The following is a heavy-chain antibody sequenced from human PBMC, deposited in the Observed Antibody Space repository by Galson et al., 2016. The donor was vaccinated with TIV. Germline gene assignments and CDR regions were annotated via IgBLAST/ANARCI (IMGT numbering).Heavy chain of an antibody. D-gene: IGHD3-22*01. CDR3: ARHDSSAFSNWYFNL. V-gene: IGHV5-51*01. Sequence: QSGAEVKKTGESLKISCRGSGYPFSGYYIGWVRQVPGKGLEWMGIIYPGNYHTVYSTSFEGQVTISAAKSTTTAYLQWNSLKASDTAMYYCARHDSSAFSNWYFNLWGRGTLVTVSS. CDR1: GYPFSGYY. CDR2: IYPGNYHT. J-gene: IGHJ2*01.